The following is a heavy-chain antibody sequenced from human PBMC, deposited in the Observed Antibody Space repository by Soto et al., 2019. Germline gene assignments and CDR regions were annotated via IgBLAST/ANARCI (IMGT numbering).Heavy chain of an antibody. J-gene: IGHJ3*02. CDR3: AKDSSFIALVLDAFDI. CDR2: ISYDGSNK. D-gene: IGHD6-13*01. V-gene: IGHV3-30*18. CDR1: GFTFSNAW. Sequence: GGSLRLSCAASGFTFSNAWINWVRQAPGKGLEWVAVISYDGSNKYYADSVKGRFTISRDNSKNTLYLQMNSLRAEDTAVYYCAKDSSFIALVLDAFDIWGQGTMVTVSS.